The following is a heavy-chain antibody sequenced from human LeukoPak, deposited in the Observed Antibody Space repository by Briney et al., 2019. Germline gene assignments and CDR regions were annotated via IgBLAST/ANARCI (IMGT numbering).Heavy chain of an antibody. V-gene: IGHV1-8*01. CDR2: MNPNRGNT. CDR1: GYTFTSYD. D-gene: IGHD1-26*01. J-gene: IGHJ5*02. Sequence: ASVKVSCKASGYTFTSYDINCVRQATGQGLEWRGCMNPNRGNTGYPQKFQDRVTLTSNTSIHTAYMEQSSLRSDDTAVYYCARGPSSKFDPWGQGTLVTVSS. CDR3: ARGPSSKFDP.